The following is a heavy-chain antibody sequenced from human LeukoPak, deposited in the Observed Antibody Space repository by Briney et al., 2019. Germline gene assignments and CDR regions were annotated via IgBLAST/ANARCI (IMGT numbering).Heavy chain of an antibody. CDR1: GFTFSSYW. Sequence: GGSLRLSCAASGFTFSSYWVHWVRQAPGKGLVWVSRIKSDGSSASYADSVKGRFTISRDNAKNTLYLQMNSLRAEDTAAYYCARDLRTPSDTNIAIDYWGQGTLVTVSS. V-gene: IGHV3-74*01. D-gene: IGHD4-23*01. CDR3: ARDLRTPSDTNIAIDY. CDR2: IKSDGSSA. J-gene: IGHJ4*02.